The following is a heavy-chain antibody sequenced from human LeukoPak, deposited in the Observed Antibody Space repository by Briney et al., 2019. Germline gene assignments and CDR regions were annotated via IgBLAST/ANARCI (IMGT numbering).Heavy chain of an antibody. CDR2: INPSGGST. V-gene: IGHV1-46*01. CDR1: GYTFTSYY. J-gene: IGHJ1*01. D-gene: IGHD5-12*01. CDR3: ARGLFGYSGYDLAGY. Sequence: GASVKVSCKASGYTFTSYYMHWVRQAPGQGLEWMGIINPSGGSTSYAQKFQGRVTMTRDISTSTVYMELSSLRSEDTAVYYCARGLFGYSGYDLAGYWGQGTLVTVSS.